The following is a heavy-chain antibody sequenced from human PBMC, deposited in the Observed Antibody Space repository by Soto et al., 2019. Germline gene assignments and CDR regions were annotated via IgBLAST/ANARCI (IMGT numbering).Heavy chain of an antibody. J-gene: IGHJ3*02. Sequence: QVQLQESGPGLVKPSETLSLTCTVSSGSISSYYWSWIRQPPGKGLEFIGYIFYSGSTNYNPSLKSRVTISVDTSKNQFSLNLISVTAADTAVYYCARSIWSGYLNAFDTWGQGTMVTVSS. CDR1: SGSISSYY. CDR3: ARSIWSGYLNAFDT. CDR2: IFYSGST. V-gene: IGHV4-59*08. D-gene: IGHD3-3*01.